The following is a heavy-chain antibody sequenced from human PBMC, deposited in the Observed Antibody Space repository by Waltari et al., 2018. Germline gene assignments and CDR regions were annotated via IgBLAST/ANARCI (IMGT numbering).Heavy chain of an antibody. CDR2: ICWNDAK. CDR1: GFSLSTSGVG. J-gene: IGHJ4*02. CDR3: AHTSGIAVAGLFDY. V-gene: IGHV2-5*01. Sequence: QITLKESGPTLVKPTQTLTLTCTFSGFSLSTSGVGVGWIRQPPGTALEWLALICWNDAKLYSTSLKSRRNITKDTSKNQMVLTMTNMDPVDTSTYYGAHTSGIAVAGLFDYWGQGTLVTVSS. D-gene: IGHD6-19*01.